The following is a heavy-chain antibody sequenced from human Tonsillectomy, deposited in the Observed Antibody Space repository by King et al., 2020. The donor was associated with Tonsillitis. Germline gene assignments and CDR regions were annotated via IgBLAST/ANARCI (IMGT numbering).Heavy chain of an antibody. CDR1: GFTFDDFA. J-gene: IGHJ4*02. D-gene: IGHD3-3*01. V-gene: IGHV3-9*01. CDR2: ITWNSGSI. CDR3: AKQGTRRRGYYSSFDY. Sequence: QLVQSGGGLVQPGRSLRLSCAASGFTFDDFAMHWVRQAPGKGLEWVSGITWNSGSIGYADSVKGRFTISRDNAKNSLYLQMNSLRAEDTALYYCAKQGTRRRGYYSSFDYWGQGTLVTVSS.